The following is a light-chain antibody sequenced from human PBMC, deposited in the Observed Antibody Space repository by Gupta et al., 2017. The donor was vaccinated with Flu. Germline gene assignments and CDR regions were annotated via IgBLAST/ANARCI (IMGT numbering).Light chain of an antibody. Sequence: GTLSLSPGERATLSCRASQSVSSNYLAWYQQKPGQAPRLLIYGASSRATGIPDRFSGSGSGTVFTLTIGRLEPEDFAVYYCQQYVISPFDFG. J-gene: IGKJ3*01. V-gene: IGKV3-20*01. CDR2: GAS. CDR3: QQYVISPFD. CDR1: QSVSSNY.